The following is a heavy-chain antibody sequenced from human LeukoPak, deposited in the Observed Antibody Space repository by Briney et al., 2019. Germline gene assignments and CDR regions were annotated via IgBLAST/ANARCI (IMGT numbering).Heavy chain of an antibody. D-gene: IGHD3-22*01. CDR2: ISAYNGNT. CDR3: ARDSPLRRHYYDSSGYYPSNPNFDY. V-gene: IGHV1-18*01. CDR1: GYTFTSYG. Sequence: ASVKVSCKVSGYTFTSYGISWVRQAPGQGLEWMGWISAYNGNTNYAQKLQGRVTMTTDTSTSTAYMELRSLRSDDTAVYYCARDSPLRRHYYDSSGYYPSNPNFDYWGQGTLVTVSS. J-gene: IGHJ4*02.